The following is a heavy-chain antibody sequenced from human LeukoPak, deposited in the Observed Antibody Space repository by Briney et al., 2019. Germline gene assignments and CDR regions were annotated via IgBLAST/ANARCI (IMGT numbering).Heavy chain of an antibody. CDR2: INPGGGST. Sequence: ASVKVSCKASGYTFTSYYMHGVRQARGQGLEWMGIINPGGGSTSYAQKFQGRVAMTRDMSTSTVYLELSGLRSEDTAVYYCAIDGEYCSGGTCYYFDYWGQGTLVTVSS. D-gene: IGHD2-15*01. CDR1: GYTFTSYY. J-gene: IGHJ4*02. CDR3: AIDGEYCSGGTCYYFDY. V-gene: IGHV1-46*01.